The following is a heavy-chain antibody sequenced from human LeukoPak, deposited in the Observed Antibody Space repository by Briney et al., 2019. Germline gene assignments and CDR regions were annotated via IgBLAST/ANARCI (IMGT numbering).Heavy chain of an antibody. CDR3: ARSIFGVVSFDS. Sequence: TTSETLSLTCTVSGGSINTYYWSWIRQPPGKGLEWIAYVYQTGHTNYNPSFTSRATISIDTSKNQFSLKLSSVSAADTAVYYCARSIFGVVSFDSWGQGTLVTVSS. CDR2: VYQTGHT. CDR1: GGSINTYY. V-gene: IGHV4-59*01. D-gene: IGHD3-3*01. J-gene: IGHJ4*02.